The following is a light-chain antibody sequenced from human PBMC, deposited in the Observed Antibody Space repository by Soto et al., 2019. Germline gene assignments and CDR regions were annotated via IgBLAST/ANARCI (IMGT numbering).Light chain of an antibody. CDR2: GAS. CDR3: QQYDILPPT. Sequence: DIQMTQSPLSQSASVGDRVTISCRANQSISTFVNWYQQKPGKAPKLLIYGASNLEIGVPSRFSGSGSGADFTFTINSLQPEDIATYYCQQYDILPPTFGGGTKVEIK. V-gene: IGKV1-33*01. CDR1: QSISTF. J-gene: IGKJ4*01.